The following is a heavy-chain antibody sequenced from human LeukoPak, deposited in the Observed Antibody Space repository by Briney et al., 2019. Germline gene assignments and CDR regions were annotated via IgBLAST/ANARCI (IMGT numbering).Heavy chain of an antibody. CDR1: GGSISSYY. D-gene: IGHD2-2*01. CDR3: AGGNIVVVPAAMGFDY. J-gene: IGHJ4*02. CDR2: IYYSGST. V-gene: IGHV4-59*01. Sequence: SETLSLTCTVSGGSISSYYWSWIRQPPGKGLEWIGYIYYSGSTNYNPSLKSRVTISVDTSKNQFSLKLSSVTAADTAVYYCAGGNIVVVPAAMGFDYWGQGTLVTVSS.